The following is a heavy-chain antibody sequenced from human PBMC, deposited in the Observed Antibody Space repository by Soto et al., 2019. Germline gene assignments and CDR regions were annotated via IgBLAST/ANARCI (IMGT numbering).Heavy chain of an antibody. D-gene: IGHD1-1*01. CDR3: AKDCSNDRGAFDL. CDR1: GFTFSSYG. Sequence: GGSLRLSCAASGFTFSSYGMHWVRQAPGKGLEWVAVISYDGSNKYYADSVKGRFTISRDNSKNTLYLQMNSLRAEDTAVYYCAKDCSNDRGAFDLWGQGTMVTVSS. CDR2: ISYDGSNK. J-gene: IGHJ3*01. V-gene: IGHV3-30*18.